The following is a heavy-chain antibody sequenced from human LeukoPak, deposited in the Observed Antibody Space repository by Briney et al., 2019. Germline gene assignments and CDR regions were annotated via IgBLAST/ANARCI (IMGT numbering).Heavy chain of an antibody. Sequence: SGTLSLTCAVSGGSISSSNWWSWVRQPPGKGLEWIGEIYHSGSTNYNPSLKSRVTISVDKSKNQFSLKLSSVIAADTAVYYCAREPLYCSSTSCYSLDWFDPWGQGTLVTVSS. CDR2: IYHSGST. CDR3: AREPLYCSSTSCYSLDWFDP. CDR1: GGSISSSNW. D-gene: IGHD2-2*01. V-gene: IGHV4-4*02. J-gene: IGHJ5*02.